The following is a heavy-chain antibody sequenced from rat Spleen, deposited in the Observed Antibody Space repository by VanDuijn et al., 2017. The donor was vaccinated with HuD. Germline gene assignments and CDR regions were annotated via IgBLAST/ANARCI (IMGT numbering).Heavy chain of an antibody. V-gene: IGHV5-29*01. CDR1: GFTFSDYY. CDR2: IKYDGTSP. D-gene: IGHD1-7*01. Sequence: EVQLVESDGGLVQPGRSLKLSCAASGFTFSDYYMAWVRQAPAKGLEWVATIKYDGTSPYYRDSVKGRFTISRDNAKSTLYLQMDSLRSEDTATYYCSRRAYFGYLDYWGQGVMVTVSS. J-gene: IGHJ2*01. CDR3: SRRAYFGYLDY.